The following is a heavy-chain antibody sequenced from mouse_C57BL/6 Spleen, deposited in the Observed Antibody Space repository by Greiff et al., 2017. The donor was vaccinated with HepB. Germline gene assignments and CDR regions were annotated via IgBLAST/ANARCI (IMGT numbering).Heavy chain of an antibody. CDR2: IDPSDSYT. Sequence: QVQLQQPGAELVMPGASVKLSCKASGYTFTSYWMHWVKQRPGQGLEWIGEIDPSDSYTNYNQKFKGKSTLTVDKSSSTAYMQLSSLTSEDSAGYYCARQGYDYDGFAYWGQGTLVTVSA. CDR3: ARQGYDYDGFAY. V-gene: IGHV1-69*01. J-gene: IGHJ3*01. D-gene: IGHD2-4*01. CDR1: GYTFTSYW.